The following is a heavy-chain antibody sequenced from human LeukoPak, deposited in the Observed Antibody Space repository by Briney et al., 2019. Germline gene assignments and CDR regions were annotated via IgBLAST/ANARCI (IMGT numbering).Heavy chain of an antibody. CDR1: GGPISSYC. J-gene: IGHJ6*02. D-gene: IGHD3-10*01. CDR2: IYYSGST. Sequence: SETLSLTCTVSGGPISSYCWSWIRQPPGKGLERIGYIYYSGSTNYNPSLKSRVTISVDTSKTQFSLKLSSVTAADTAVYYCARLAGYYYGSGSYPTTNLYHYYYGMDVWGQGTTVTVSS. V-gene: IGHV4-59*01. CDR3: ARLAGYYYGSGSYPTTNLYHYYYGMDV.